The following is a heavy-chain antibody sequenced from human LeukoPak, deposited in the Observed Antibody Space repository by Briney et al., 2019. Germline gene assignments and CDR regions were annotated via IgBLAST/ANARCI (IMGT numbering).Heavy chain of an antibody. CDR3: ARRYNSGWENFDY. J-gene: IGHJ4*02. D-gene: IGHD6-19*01. CDR2: IYHSGNT. V-gene: IGHV4-39*07. CDR1: SASISSSPYY. Sequence: SETLSLTCTVSSASISSSPYYWGWIRQSPGKGLEWIGSIYHSGNTYYNPSLKSRVTISVDTSKNQFSLKLSSVTAADTAVYYCARRYNSGWENFDYWGQGTLVTVSS.